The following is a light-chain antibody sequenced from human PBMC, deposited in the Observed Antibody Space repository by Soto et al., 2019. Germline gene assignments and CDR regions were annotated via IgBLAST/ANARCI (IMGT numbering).Light chain of an antibody. CDR3: SLYTSSGTFV. CDR1: SSDVESYDR. V-gene: IGLV2-18*01. CDR2: EVS. J-gene: IGLJ1*01. Sequence: QSVLTQPPSVSGSPGQSVTISCTGTSSDVESYDRVSWYQQPPGTAPKLMLYEVSNRPSGVPDRFSGSRSGNTASLTISGLQAEDEADYYCSLYTSSGTFVFGTGTKVTVL.